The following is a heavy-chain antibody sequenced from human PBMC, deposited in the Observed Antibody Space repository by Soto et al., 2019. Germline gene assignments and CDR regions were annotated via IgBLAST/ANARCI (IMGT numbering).Heavy chain of an antibody. Sequence: QVQLQESGPGLVKPSQTLSLTCTVSGGSISSDDYYWSWLRQPPGKGLEWIGYIYHSGSSYNNPSLKSRVSISIDTSKNQLSLKLSSVSAADAAVSYCARTSPRGSGTWCDPWGQGTLVTVSS. CDR2: IYHSGSS. V-gene: IGHV4-30-4*01. CDR1: GGSISSDDYY. J-gene: IGHJ5*02. CDR3: ARTSPRGSGTWCDP. D-gene: IGHD3-10*01.